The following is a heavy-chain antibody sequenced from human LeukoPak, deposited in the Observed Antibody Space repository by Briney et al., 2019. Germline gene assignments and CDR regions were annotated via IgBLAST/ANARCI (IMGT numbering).Heavy chain of an antibody. V-gene: IGHV3-30*04. Sequence: PGGSLRLSCAASGFTFSSYAMHWVRQAPGKGLEWVAVISYDGSNKYYADSVKGRFTISRDNSKNTLYLQMNSLRAEDTAVYYCARDKRYSGYDLKLIDLVTDYWGQGTLVTVSS. J-gene: IGHJ4*02. D-gene: IGHD5-12*01. CDR3: ARDKRYSGYDLKLIDLVTDY. CDR2: ISYDGSNK. CDR1: GFTFSSYA.